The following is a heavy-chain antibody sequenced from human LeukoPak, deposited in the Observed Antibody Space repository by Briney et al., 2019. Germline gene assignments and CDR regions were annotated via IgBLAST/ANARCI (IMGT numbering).Heavy chain of an antibody. CDR1: GYTFTGYY. CDR2: INPNSGGT. CDR3: ARAPVLRYFDWLFSRAADV. J-gene: IGHJ6*02. V-gene: IGHV1-2*02. Sequence: GASVKVSCKASGYTFTGYYMHWVRQAPGQGLEWMGWINPNSGGTNYAQKFQGRVTMTRDTSISTAYMELSRLRSDDTAVYYCARAPVLRYFDWLFSRAADVWGQGTTVTVSS. D-gene: IGHD3-9*01.